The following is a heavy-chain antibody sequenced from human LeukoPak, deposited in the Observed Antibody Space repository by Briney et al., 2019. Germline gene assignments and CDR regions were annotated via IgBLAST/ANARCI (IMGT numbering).Heavy chain of an antibody. Sequence: ASVKVSCKASGCTFTSYYMHWVRQAPGQGLEWMGIINPSGGSTSYAQKFQGRVTMTRDTSTSTVYMELSSLRSEDTAVYYCTGYYPYGMDVWGQGTTVTVSS. CDR3: TGYYPYGMDV. CDR1: GCTFTSYY. CDR2: INPSGGST. J-gene: IGHJ6*02. V-gene: IGHV1-46*03. D-gene: IGHD3-10*01.